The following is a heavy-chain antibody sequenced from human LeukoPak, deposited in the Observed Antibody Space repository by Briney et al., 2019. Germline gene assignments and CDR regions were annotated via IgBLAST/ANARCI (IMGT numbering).Heavy chain of an antibody. V-gene: IGHV3-7*03. CDR1: GFTFSSYW. J-gene: IGHJ4*02. CDR3: AKGPKQQLVGSRGKYFDY. D-gene: IGHD6-13*01. CDR2: IKQDGSEK. Sequence: GGSLRLSCAASGFTFSSYWMSWVRQAPGKGLEWVANIKQDGSEKYYVDSVKGRFTISRDNSKNTLYLQMNSLRADDTAVYYCAKGPKQQLVGSRGKYFDYWGQGTLVTVSS.